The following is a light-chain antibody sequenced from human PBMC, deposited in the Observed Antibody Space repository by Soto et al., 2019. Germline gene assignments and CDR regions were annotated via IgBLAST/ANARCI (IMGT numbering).Light chain of an antibody. Sequence: IQLTQSPSSLSASVGDRVTITCRASQGISNSLAWYQQKPGNAPKLLIYAASTLESRVPSRFGGSGSGTDFTLTIRSLQPEDFATYYCQQPISFPITFGQGTRLEIK. CDR1: QGISNS. V-gene: IGKV1-9*01. CDR3: QQPISFPIT. J-gene: IGKJ5*01. CDR2: AAS.